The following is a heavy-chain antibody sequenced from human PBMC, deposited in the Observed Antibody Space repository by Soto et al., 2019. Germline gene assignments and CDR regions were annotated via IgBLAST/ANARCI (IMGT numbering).Heavy chain of an antibody. CDR1: GGSISSGDYY. Sequence: SETLSLTCTVSGGSISSGDYYWSWIRQPPGKGLEWIGYIYYSGSTYYNPSLKSRVTISVDTSKNQFSLKLSSVTAADTAVYYCARVVRYCSSTSCYTWNWFDPWGQGTLVTVSS. J-gene: IGHJ5*02. CDR2: IYYSGST. D-gene: IGHD2-2*02. CDR3: ARVVRYCSSTSCYTWNWFDP. V-gene: IGHV4-30-4*01.